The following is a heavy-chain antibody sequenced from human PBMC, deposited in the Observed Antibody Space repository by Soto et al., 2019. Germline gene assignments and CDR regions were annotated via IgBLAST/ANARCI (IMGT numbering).Heavy chain of an antibody. CDR1: GGSFSGYY. CDR3: ARYSSGYYYYFDY. D-gene: IGHD3-22*01. Sequence: SETLSLTCAVYGGSFSGYYWSWIRQPPGKGLEWIGEINHSGSTNYNPSLKSRVTISVGTAKNQFSLKLSSVTAADTAVYYCARYSSGYYYYFDYWGQGTLVTVSS. J-gene: IGHJ4*02. CDR2: INHSGST. V-gene: IGHV4-34*01.